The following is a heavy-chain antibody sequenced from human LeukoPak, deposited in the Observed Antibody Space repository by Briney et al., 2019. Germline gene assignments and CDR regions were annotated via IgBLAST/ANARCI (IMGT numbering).Heavy chain of an antibody. J-gene: IGHJ5*02. V-gene: IGHV4-31*03. CDR1: GGSISSGGYY. CDR3: AREGTANWFDP. Sequence: SETLSLTCTVSGGSISSGGYYWSWIRQHPGKGLEWIGYIYYSGSTYYNPSLKSRVTISVDTSKNQFSQKLSSVTAADTAVYYCAREGTANWFDPWGQGTLVTVSS. CDR2: IYYSGST. D-gene: IGHD2-21*02.